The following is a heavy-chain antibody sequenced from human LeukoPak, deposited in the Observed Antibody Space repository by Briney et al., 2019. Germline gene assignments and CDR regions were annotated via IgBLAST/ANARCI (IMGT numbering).Heavy chain of an antibody. V-gene: IGHV3-7*03. CDR1: GFTFSSYW. J-gene: IGHJ6*02. Sequence: GGSLRLSCAASGFTFSSYWMTWVRQAPGKGLEWVANIKQDGSEKFYADSVRGRFTISRDNAKNSLYLQMNSLRAEDTALYYCAKDMGYYYYGMDVWGQGTTVTVSS. D-gene: IGHD1-26*01. CDR2: IKQDGSEK. CDR3: AKDMGYYYYGMDV.